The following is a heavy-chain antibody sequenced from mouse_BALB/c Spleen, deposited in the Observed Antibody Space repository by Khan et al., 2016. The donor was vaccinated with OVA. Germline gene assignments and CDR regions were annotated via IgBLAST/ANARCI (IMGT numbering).Heavy chain of an antibody. CDR1: GYTFTDFN. J-gene: IGHJ3*01. V-gene: IGHV1S29*02. CDR3: AGSGYGSFAY. D-gene: IGHD1-2*01. Sequence: VQLQQSGPELVKPGASVRISCKTSGYTFTDFNLDWVKQSHGKSLEWIGYIFPNDGGTGYNQKFKTKATLTVDSSSSTAYMELRSLTSEDSAVYYCAGSGYGSFAYWGQGTLGTVSA. CDR2: IFPNDGGT.